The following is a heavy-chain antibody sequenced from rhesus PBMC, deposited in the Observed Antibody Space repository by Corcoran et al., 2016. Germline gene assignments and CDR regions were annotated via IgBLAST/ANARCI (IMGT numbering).Heavy chain of an antibody. CDR3: ASSYYSGSYYFY. Sequence: QVQLQESGPGLVKPSETLSVTCAVSGGSISSSYWSWIRQAPGKGLEWFGYIYGSGSSTNYNPSLKSRFTLSVDTSKDQLSLKLSSVTTADTAVYYCASSYYSGSYYFYWGQGVLVTVSS. CDR1: GGSISSSY. J-gene: IGHJ4*01. V-gene: IGHV4-169*01. D-gene: IGHD3-16*01. CDR2: IYGSGSST.